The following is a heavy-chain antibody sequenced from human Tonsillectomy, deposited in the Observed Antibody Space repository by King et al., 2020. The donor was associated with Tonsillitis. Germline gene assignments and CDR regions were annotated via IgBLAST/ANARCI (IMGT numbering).Heavy chain of an antibody. D-gene: IGHD3-22*01. CDR1: GFSLSTSGVG. CDR3: ARTITYYYDNGGRVDAFDT. J-gene: IGHJ3*02. V-gene: IGHV2-5*02. CDR2: IYWDNDK. Sequence: ITLKESGPTLVKPTQTLTLTCTFSGFSLSTSGVGVGWIRQPPGKALEWLALIYWDNDKRYSPSLKRRLTITKDTSKNQVVLTMTNMDPVDTATYYCARTITYYYDNGGRVDAFDTWGQGTMVTVSA.